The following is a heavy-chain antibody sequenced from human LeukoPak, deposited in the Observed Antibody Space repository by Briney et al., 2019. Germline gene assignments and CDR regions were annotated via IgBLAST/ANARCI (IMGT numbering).Heavy chain of an antibody. CDR2: INPNSGGT. Sequence: ASVKVSCTASGYTFTGYYMHWVRQAPGQGLEWMGRINPNSGGTNYAQKFQGRVTMTRDTSISTAYMELSRLRSDDTAVYYCARGLAAIPVFLGWFDPWGQGTLVTVSS. V-gene: IGHV1-2*06. CDR1: GYTFTGYY. CDR3: ARGLAAIPVFLGWFDP. J-gene: IGHJ5*02. D-gene: IGHD2-2*02.